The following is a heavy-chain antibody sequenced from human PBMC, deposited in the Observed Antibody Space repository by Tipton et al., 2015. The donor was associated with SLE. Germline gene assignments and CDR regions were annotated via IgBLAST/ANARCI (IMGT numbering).Heavy chain of an antibody. D-gene: IGHD3-10*01. CDR1: GGSISSGNYY. V-gene: IGHV4-61*02. CDR3: ARGRPPMVRGVIFLPYYYYGMDV. CDR2: IYTRGST. Sequence: TLSLTCTVSGGSISSGNYYWTWIRQPAGKGLEWIGRIYTRGSTNYNPSLKSRVTISVDTSKNQFSLKLSSVTAADTAVYYCARGRPPMVRGVIFLPYYYYGMDVWGQGTTVTVSS. J-gene: IGHJ6*02.